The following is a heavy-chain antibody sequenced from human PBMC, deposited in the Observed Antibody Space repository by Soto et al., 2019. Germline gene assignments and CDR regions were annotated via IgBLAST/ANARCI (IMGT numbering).Heavy chain of an antibody. CDR3: AKDRKYCTNGVCYSTRLDY. J-gene: IGHJ4*02. V-gene: IGHV3-23*01. D-gene: IGHD2-8*01. CDR1: GFTFSSYA. Sequence: PGGSLRLSCAASGFTFSSYAMSWVRQTPGKGLEWVSAISGSGGSTYYADSVKGRFTISRDNSKNTLYLQMNSLRAEDTAVYYCAKDRKYCTNGVCYSTRLDYWGQGTLVTVSS. CDR2: ISGSGGST.